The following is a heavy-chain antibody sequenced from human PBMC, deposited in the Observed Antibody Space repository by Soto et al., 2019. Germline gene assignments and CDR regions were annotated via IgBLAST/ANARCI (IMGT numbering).Heavy chain of an antibody. CDR2: IGAASDT. D-gene: IGHD7-27*01. CDR1: GFTFSNYD. CDR3: ARGVLGPGDYYYGMDV. V-gene: IGHV3-13*01. Sequence: SLRLSCAASGFTFSNYDMHWVRQAPGGGLEWVSGIGAASDTYYPVSVQGRFTVSRDNAKKSLYLQTNSLRAGDTAVYYCARGVLGPGDYYYGMDVWGQGTTVTVSS. J-gene: IGHJ6*02.